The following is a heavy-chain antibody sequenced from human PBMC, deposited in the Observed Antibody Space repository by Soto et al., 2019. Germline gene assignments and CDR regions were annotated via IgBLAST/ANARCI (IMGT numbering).Heavy chain of an antibody. CDR3: AREVTMVRGVIVPYGMDV. V-gene: IGHV1-2*02. CDR1: GYTFTGYY. Sequence: ASVKVSFKASGYTFTGYYMHWVRQAPGQGLEWMGWINPNSGGTNYAQKFQGRVTMTRDTSISTAYMELSRLRSDDTAVYYCAREVTMVRGVIVPYGMDVWGQGTTVTVSS. CDR2: INPNSGGT. J-gene: IGHJ6*02. D-gene: IGHD3-10*01.